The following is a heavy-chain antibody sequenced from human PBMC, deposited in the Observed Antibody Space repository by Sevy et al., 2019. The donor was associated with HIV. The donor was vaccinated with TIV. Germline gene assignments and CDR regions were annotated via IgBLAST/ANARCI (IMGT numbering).Heavy chain of an antibody. Sequence: GGSLRLSCAASGFTFSTYGMHWVRQAPGKGLEWVAVIWYDGINKDYAHSVKGRFIISRDNSKNTMYLEMDSLRAEDTAVYYCARDSRNGLDPWGQGALVTVSS. D-gene: IGHD2-8*01. CDR1: GFTFSTYG. J-gene: IGHJ5*02. CDR2: IWYDGINK. CDR3: ARDSRNGLDP. V-gene: IGHV3-33*08.